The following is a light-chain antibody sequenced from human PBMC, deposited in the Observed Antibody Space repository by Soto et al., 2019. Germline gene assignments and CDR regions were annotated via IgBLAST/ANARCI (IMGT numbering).Light chain of an antibody. J-gene: IGKJ1*01. CDR3: QQYGRSPRP. CDR2: GAS. Sequence: VLTQSPDTLSLSPGERATLSCRASQSISSYLAWYQQKPGQSPRLLIYGASTRATGTPDRFSGSGSGADFPLTISRLEPDDFAVYYCQQYGRSPRPFGQVTKVDIK. V-gene: IGKV3-20*01. CDR1: QSISSY.